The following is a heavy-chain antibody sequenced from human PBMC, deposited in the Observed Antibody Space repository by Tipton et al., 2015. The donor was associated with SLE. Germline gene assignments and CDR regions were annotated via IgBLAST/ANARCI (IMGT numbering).Heavy chain of an antibody. Sequence: SLRLSCAASGFIFSNYAMHWVRQGPGEGLEWVSGISWDSESVGYADSVRGRITITRDNAKNSLYLQMNSLRAEDTAVYYCARDRHYDYIWGSYRFDYWGQGTLVTVSS. CDR3: ARDRHYDYIWGSYRFDY. J-gene: IGHJ4*02. CDR2: ISWDSESV. V-gene: IGHV3-9*01. CDR1: GFIFSNYA. D-gene: IGHD3-16*02.